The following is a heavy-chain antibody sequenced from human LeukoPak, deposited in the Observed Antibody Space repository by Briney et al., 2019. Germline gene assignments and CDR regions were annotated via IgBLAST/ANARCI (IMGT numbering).Heavy chain of an antibody. D-gene: IGHD3-22*01. V-gene: IGHV3-9*01. Sequence: PGRSLRLSCAASGFTFDDYAMHWVRQAPGKGLEWVSGISWNSGNIGYADSVKGRFSISRDNAKKSLYLQMNSLRAEDTAVYYCARSGTTYYYDSGSRIWGQGTMVTVSS. J-gene: IGHJ3*02. CDR3: ARSGTTYYYDSGSRI. CDR1: GFTFDDYA. CDR2: ISWNSGNI.